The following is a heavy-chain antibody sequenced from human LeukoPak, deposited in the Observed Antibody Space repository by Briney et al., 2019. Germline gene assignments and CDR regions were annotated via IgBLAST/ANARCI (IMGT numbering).Heavy chain of an antibody. V-gene: IGHV3-48*01. CDR3: TRYKISDYYDSSGYYYYFDY. D-gene: IGHD3-22*01. J-gene: IGHJ4*02. CDR1: GFTFSSYG. CDR2: ISSSSSTI. Sequence: GGSLRLSCAASGFTFSSYGMSWVRQAPGKGLEWVSYISSSSSTIYYADSVKGRFTISRDNAKNSLYLQMNSLRAEDTAVYYCTRYKISDYYDSSGYYYYFDYWGQGTLVTVSS.